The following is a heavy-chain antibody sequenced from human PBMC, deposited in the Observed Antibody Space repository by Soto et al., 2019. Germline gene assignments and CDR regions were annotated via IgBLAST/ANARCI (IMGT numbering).Heavy chain of an antibody. D-gene: IGHD1-1*01. CDR3: ARTSTSGTRFDY. CDR1: GGSITRGGYY. J-gene: IGHJ4*02. CDR2: IHPSGSA. Sequence: PSETLSLTCTVSGGSITRGGYYCSWFRQPPGKGLEWIGYIHPSGSASYCNPSLKSRVAMSVDTSRNQFSLKLNSVTAADTALYYCARTSTSGTRFDYWGQGSLVTVSS. V-gene: IGHV4-61*08.